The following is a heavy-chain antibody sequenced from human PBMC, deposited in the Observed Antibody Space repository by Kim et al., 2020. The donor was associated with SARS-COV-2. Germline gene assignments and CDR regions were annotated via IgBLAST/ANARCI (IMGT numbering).Heavy chain of an antibody. CDR1: GDRVSSGSAA. V-gene: IGHV6-1*01. Sequence: SQTLSLTCAISGDRVSSGSAAWNWIRRSPSRGLEWLGRTYYRSKWYNDYAESVKSRITVNPDTSKNQFSLQLSSVTPEDTAVYYCARLSYDSIPHWGQGTVVTVSS. CDR3: ARLSYDSIPH. D-gene: IGHD3-22*01. J-gene: IGHJ4*02. CDR2: TYYRSKWYN.